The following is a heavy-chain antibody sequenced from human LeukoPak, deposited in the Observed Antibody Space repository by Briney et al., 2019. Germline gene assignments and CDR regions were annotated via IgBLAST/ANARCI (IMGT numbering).Heavy chain of an antibody. Sequence: GGSLRLSCAASGFRFSDAAMTWVRQAPGKGLEWVSLIGSVGHSTYYGDSVKGRFTITRDNSKNTLSLQMNSLRVEDTAMYYCAKDIELSILGLGTMVTVSS. CDR2: IGSVGHST. D-gene: IGHD3-16*02. CDR3: AKDIELSI. V-gene: IGHV3-23*02. J-gene: IGHJ3*02. CDR1: GFRFSDAA.